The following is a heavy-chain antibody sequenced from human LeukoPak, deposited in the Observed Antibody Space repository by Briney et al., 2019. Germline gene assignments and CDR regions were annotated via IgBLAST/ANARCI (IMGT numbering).Heavy chain of an antibody. CDR2: ISGSGGST. J-gene: IGHJ1*01. CDR1: GFTFSSYA. CDR3: AKEIYGDSTGGRFQH. D-gene: IGHD4-17*01. V-gene: IGHV3-23*01. Sequence: PGGSLRLSCAASGFTFSSYAMSWVRQAPGKGLEWVSVISGSGGSTYYADSVKGRFTISRDNSKNTLYLQMNSLRAEDTAVYYCAKEIYGDSTGGRFQHWGQGTLVTVSS.